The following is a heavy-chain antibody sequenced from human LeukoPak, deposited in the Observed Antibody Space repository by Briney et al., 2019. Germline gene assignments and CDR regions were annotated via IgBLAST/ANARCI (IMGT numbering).Heavy chain of an antibody. CDR2: IIPIFGTA. CDR1: GGTFSSYA. D-gene: IGHD3-16*01. Sequence: SVKVSCKASGGTFSSYAISWVRQAPGQGLEWMGGIIPIFGTANYAQKFQGRVTITADKSTSTACMELSRLRSDDTAVYYCASVSWGYYYMDVWGKGTTVTVSS. J-gene: IGHJ6*03. V-gene: IGHV1-69*06. CDR3: ASVSWGYYYMDV.